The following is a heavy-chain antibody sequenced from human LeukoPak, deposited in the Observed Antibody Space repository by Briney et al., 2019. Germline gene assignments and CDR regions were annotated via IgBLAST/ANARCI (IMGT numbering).Heavy chain of an antibody. CDR1: GGSFNGYY. CDR3: ARDRGRAAAPL. CDR2: IYSGGST. J-gene: IGHJ4*02. D-gene: IGHD6-13*01. Sequence: ETLSLTCAVYGGSFNGYYWSWIRQPPGKGLEWVSVIYSGGSTYYADSVKGRFTISRDNSKNTLYLQMNSLRAEDTAVYYCARDRGRAAAPLWGQGTLVTVSS. V-gene: IGHV3-66*01.